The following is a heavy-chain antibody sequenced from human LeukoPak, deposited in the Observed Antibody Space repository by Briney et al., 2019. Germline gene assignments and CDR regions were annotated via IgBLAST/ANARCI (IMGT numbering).Heavy chain of an antibody. J-gene: IGHJ4*02. CDR2: VYISGGT. CDR1: GDSISSGSYY. CDR3: ARTYDGSGYIFDY. Sequence: SETLSLTCTVSGDSISSGSYYWSWVRQPAGKGLEWIGRVYISGGTIYNPSLKSRATISIDTSKKQLSLKLRSVTAADTAVYYCARTYDGSGYIFDYWGQGTLVTVSS. V-gene: IGHV4-61*02. D-gene: IGHD3-22*01.